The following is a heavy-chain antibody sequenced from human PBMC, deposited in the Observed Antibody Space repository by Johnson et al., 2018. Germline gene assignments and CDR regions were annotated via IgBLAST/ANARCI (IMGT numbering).Heavy chain of an antibody. V-gene: IGHV5-51*01. J-gene: IGHJ6*02. D-gene: IGHD6-19*01. CDR3: PRQESSGPYGMDV. CDR1: GYSFTSYW. CDR2: IYPGDSDT. Sequence: VQLVESGAEVKKXGESXKIXCKGSGYSFTSYWIGWVRQMPGKGLEWMGIIYPGDSDTRYSPSLQGQVTISADKSISPAYLQLSSPKASDTAMYYCPRQESSGPYGMDVWGQGTTVTVSS.